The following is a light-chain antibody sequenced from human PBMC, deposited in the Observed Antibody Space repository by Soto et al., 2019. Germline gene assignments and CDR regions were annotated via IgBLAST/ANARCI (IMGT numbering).Light chain of an antibody. CDR1: SSNIGSHT. CDR2: SNT. V-gene: IGLV1-44*01. CDR3: AAWDDSLNGVV. J-gene: IGLJ2*01. Sequence: QSVLTQPPSASGTPGQRVTISCSGSSSNIGSHTVNWYQQLPGTAPRLLIYSNTQRPSGVPDRFSGSKSGTSASLAISGLPSEYEADYYCAAWDDSLNGVVFGGGTKLTVL.